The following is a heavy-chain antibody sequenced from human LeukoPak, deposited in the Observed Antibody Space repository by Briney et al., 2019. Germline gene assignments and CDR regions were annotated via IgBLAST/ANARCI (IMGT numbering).Heavy chain of an antibody. J-gene: IGHJ6*04. D-gene: IGHD3-3*01. CDR2: IWYDGSNK. V-gene: IGHV3-33*01. CDR1: GFTFSSYG. CDR3: AREVITIYYYYGMDV. Sequence: GRSLRLSCAASGFTFSSYGMHWVRQAPGKGLEWAAVIWYDGSNKYYADSVKGRFTISRDNSKNTLYLQMNSLRAEDTAVYYCAREVITIYYYYGMDVWGKGTTVTVSS.